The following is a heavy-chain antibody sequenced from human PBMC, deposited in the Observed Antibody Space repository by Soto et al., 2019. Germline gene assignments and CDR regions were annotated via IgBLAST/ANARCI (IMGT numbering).Heavy chain of an antibody. CDR3: ASRYYDILTVYSASGTHYYLH. J-gene: IGHJ4*02. V-gene: IGHV1-69*13. CDR2: IIPIFGTA. D-gene: IGHD3-9*01. Sequence: GASVKVSCKASGGTFSSYAISWVRQAPGQGLEWMGGIIPIFGTANYAQKFQGRVTITADESTSTAYMELSSLRSEDTAVYYCASRYYDILTVYSASGTHYYLHWVQGTRFTAAS. CDR1: GGTFSSYA.